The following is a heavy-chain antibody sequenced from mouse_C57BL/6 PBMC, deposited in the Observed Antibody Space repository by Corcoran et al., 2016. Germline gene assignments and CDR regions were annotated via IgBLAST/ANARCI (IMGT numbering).Heavy chain of an antibody. J-gene: IGHJ4*01. D-gene: IGHD2-4*01. CDR3: ARFYYDYSYAMDY. V-gene: IGHV9-3*01. CDR1: GYTFTTYG. Sequence: QIQLVQSGPELKKPGETVKISCKASGYTFTTYGMSWVKQAPGKGLKWMGWINTYSGVPTYADDFKGRFAFSLETSASTAYLQINNLKNEDTATYFCARFYYDYSYAMDYWGQGTSVTVSS. CDR2: INTYSGVP.